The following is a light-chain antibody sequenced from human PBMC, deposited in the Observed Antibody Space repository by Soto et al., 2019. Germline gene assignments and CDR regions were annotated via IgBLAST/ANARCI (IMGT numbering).Light chain of an antibody. CDR2: EVS. J-gene: IGLJ1*01. Sequence: QSALTQPASVSGSPGQSITISCTGTSSDVGGYNDVSWYQQHPGKAPKLMIYEVSNRPSGVSSRFSGSKSGNTASLTISGLQAEDEADYYCSSYASSSTPDVFGTGTKVTVL. CDR3: SSYASSSTPDV. V-gene: IGLV2-14*01. CDR1: SSDVGGYND.